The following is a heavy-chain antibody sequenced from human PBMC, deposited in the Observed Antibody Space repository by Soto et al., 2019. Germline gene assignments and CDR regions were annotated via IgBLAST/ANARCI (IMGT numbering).Heavy chain of an antibody. V-gene: IGHV4-4*02. Sequence: QVQLQESGPGLVKPSGTLSLTCAVSGASITSSNWWSWVRQPPGKGLEWIGEVYHSGSTNYNPSLNIRFPISVDKSNNHFSLKLNSVPAADTAIYYCARIPSSSWYGGGAFEIWGQGTIVIVSS. J-gene: IGHJ3*02. CDR1: GASITSSNW. CDR2: VYHSGST. D-gene: IGHD6-13*01. CDR3: ARIPSSSWYGGGAFEI.